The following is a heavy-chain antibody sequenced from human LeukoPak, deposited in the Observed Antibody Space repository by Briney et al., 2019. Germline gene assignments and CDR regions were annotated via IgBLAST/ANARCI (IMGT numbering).Heavy chain of an antibody. CDR3: ARAAAAGDAFDI. J-gene: IGHJ3*02. V-gene: IGHV4-59*01. D-gene: IGHD6-13*01. CDR1: GGSISNYY. CDR2: IYYTGST. Sequence: SETLSLTCSVSGGSISNYYWSWIRQPPGKGLECIGYIYYTGSTNYNPSLKSRVTISVDTSKNQFSLRLSSVTAADTAVYYCARAAAAGDAFDIWGQGTMVTVSS.